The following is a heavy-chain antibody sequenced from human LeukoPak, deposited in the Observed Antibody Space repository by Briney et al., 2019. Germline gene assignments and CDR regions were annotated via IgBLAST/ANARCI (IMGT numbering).Heavy chain of an antibody. CDR2: INHNGNVN. J-gene: IGHJ6*02. CDR1: GFTFSSNA. D-gene: IGHD3-16*01. Sequence: GGSLRLSCAASGFTFSSNAMSWVRQAPGKGLEWVASINHNGNVNYYVDSVKGRFTISRDNAKNSLYLQMSNLRAEDTAVYFCARGGGLDVWGQGATVTVSS. CDR3: ARGGGLDV. V-gene: IGHV3-7*03.